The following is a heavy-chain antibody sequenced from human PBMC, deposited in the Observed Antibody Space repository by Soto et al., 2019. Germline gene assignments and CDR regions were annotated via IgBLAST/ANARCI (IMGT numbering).Heavy chain of an antibody. CDR1: GFTFSSYE. CDR2: SSSSGSTK. D-gene: IGHD2-8*01. V-gene: IGHV3-48*03. J-gene: IGHJ3*01. CDR3: ARDNGARDDAFDV. Sequence: GSLRLSCAASGFTFSSYEMNRVRQAPGKGLEWVSYSSSSGSTKYYADSVRGRFTISRDNAKNSLYLQMNSLRAEDTAVYYCARDNGARDDAFDVWGQGTMVTVSS.